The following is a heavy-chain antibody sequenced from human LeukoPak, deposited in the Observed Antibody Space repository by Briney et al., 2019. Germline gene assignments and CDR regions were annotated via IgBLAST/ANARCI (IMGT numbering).Heavy chain of an antibody. Sequence: GESLKISCKGSGYSFTSYWIGWVRQMPGKGLEWMGIIYPGDFDTRYSPSFQGQVTISADKSISTAYLQWSSLKASDTAMYYCARLDSDYYDSSGSYFDYWGQGTLVTVSS. CDR2: IYPGDFDT. D-gene: IGHD3-22*01. V-gene: IGHV5-51*01. CDR3: ARLDSDYYDSSGSYFDY. CDR1: GYSFTSYW. J-gene: IGHJ4*02.